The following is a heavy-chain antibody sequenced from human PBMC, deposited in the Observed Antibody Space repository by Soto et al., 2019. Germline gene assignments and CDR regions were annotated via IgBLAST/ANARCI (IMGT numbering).Heavy chain of an antibody. J-gene: IGHJ6*02. Sequence: PGESLKISCKGSGYSFTSYWIGWVRQMPGKGLEWMGGIIPIFGTANYAQKFQGRVTITADESTSTAYMELSSLRSEDTAVYYCARDRDPGVATIKNPHYGMDVWGQGTTVTVSS. CDR3: ARDRDPGVATIKNPHYGMDV. CDR2: IIPIFGTA. V-gene: IGHV1-69*01. CDR1: GYSFTSYW. D-gene: IGHD5-12*01.